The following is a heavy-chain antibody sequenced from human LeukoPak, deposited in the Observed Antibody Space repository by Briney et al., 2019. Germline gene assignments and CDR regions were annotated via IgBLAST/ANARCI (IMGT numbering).Heavy chain of an antibody. D-gene: IGHD2-2*01. CDR2: INPNSGGT. CDR1: RYTFTGYY. CDR3: AATTIVVVPAAPMDV. J-gene: IGHJ6*03. V-gene: IGHV1-2*02. Sequence: ASVKVSCKASRYTFTGYYMHWVRQAPGQGLEWMGWINPNSGGTNYAQKFQGRVTMTRDTSISTAYMELSRLRSDDTAVYYCAATTIVVVPAAPMDVWGKGTTVTVS.